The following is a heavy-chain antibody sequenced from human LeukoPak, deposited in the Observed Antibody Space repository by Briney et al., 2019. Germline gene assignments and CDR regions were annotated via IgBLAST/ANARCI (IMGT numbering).Heavy chain of an antibody. D-gene: IGHD3-16*01. J-gene: IGHJ4*02. Sequence: GESLKISCQGSGYIFTSYWIGWVRQMPGKGLEWMGIIYPGHSYTRYSPSFQGQVTISADKSISTVYLQWSSLKSSDTAMYYCASEVGGRWSHDYFDYWGQGTLVTVSS. V-gene: IGHV5-51*01. CDR3: ASEVGGRWSHDYFDY. CDR1: GYIFTSYW. CDR2: IYPGHSYT.